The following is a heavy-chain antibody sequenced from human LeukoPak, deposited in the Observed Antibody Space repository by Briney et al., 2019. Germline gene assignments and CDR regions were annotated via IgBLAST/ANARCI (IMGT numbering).Heavy chain of an antibody. CDR3: ARVGNYYFDL. Sequence: SETLSLTCTVSGGSLSTYYWSWIRQPPGKGLEWIGYIYYSGNTNYNPSLKSRVAMSVDTSKNQFSLNLNSVTAADTAVYYCARVGNYYFDLWGRGTLVTVSS. CDR1: GGSLSTYY. D-gene: IGHD1-1*01. V-gene: IGHV4-59*01. CDR2: IYYSGNT. J-gene: IGHJ2*01.